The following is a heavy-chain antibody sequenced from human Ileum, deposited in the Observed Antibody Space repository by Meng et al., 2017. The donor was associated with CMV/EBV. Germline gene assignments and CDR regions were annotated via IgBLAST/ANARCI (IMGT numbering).Heavy chain of an antibody. D-gene: IGHD3-22*01. Sequence: VPVHESALILVMPSQPRSLTGTVSGSSISSGDSSGSCIRQSPGKGLEWIGYIYYSGSTYYNPSLKSRLIISVDTSKNQFSLKLSSVTAADTAVYFCARGVNYYPISGYKYYDQWGQGTLVTVSS. J-gene: IGHJ4*02. CDR2: IYYSGST. CDR1: GSSISSGDSS. V-gene: IGHV4-30-4*08. CDR3: ARGVNYYPISGYKYYDQ.